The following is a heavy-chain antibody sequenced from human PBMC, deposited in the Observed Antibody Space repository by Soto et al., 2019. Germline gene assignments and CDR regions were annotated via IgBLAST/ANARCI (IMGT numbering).Heavy chain of an antibody. J-gene: IGHJ4*02. D-gene: IGHD3-22*01. CDR2: INAGNGNT. Sequence: QVQPVQSGAEVKKPGASVKVSCKASGYTFTSYAMHWVRQAPGQRLEWMGWINAGNGNTKYSQKFQGRVTITRDTSASTAFMELSSLRSENTAVYYCATGDGYYYFDYWGQGTLVTVS. V-gene: IGHV1-3*01. CDR1: GYTFTSYA. CDR3: ATGDGYYYFDY.